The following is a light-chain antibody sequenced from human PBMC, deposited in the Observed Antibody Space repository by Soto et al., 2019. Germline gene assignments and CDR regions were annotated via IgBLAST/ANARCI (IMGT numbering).Light chain of an antibody. Sequence: EIVLTQSPGTLSLSPGERATLSCRPGQSVSTNYLAWYQQKPGQAPRLLIYDASSRATGVPDRFSGSGSGTVFTLTISRLEPEDSAVYYCQHYGTSPWTFGQGAKVEIK. J-gene: IGKJ1*01. CDR3: QHYGTSPWT. V-gene: IGKV3-20*01. CDR1: QSVSTNY. CDR2: DAS.